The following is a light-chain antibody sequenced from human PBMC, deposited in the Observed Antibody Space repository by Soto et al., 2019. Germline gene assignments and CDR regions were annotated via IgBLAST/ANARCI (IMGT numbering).Light chain of an antibody. V-gene: IGKV1-5*02. Sequence: IPMTHSPSTLPASLLSRFTIICRASQSISNWLAWYQQKPGTAPKVLIYHASNLQSGVPSRFSGSGSGTEFTLTISSLQPDDFATYYCQQYNSYSFGQGTKVDIK. CDR1: QSISNW. CDR3: QQYNSYS. J-gene: IGKJ1*01. CDR2: HAS.